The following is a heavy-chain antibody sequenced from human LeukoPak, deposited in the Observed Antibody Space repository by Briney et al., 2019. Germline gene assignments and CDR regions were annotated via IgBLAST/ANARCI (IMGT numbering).Heavy chain of an antibody. V-gene: IGHV4-34*01. D-gene: IGHD3-3*01. CDR3: ARGTNYDFWSGYGINWFDP. Sequence: SETLSLTCAVYGGSFSGYYWSWIRQPPGQGLEWIGEINHSGSTNYNPSLKSRVTISVDTSKNQFSLKLSSVTAADTAVYYCARGTNYDFWSGYGINWFDPWGQGTLDTVSS. J-gene: IGHJ5*02. CDR1: GGSFSGYY. CDR2: INHSGST.